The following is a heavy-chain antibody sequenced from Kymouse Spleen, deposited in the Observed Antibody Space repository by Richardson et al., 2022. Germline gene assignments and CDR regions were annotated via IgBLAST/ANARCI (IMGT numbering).Heavy chain of an antibody. CDR1: GFTFSSYG. V-gene: IGHV3-33*01. CDR2: IWYDGSNK. D-gene: IGHD1-26*01. J-gene: IGHJ4*02. CDR3: ARDDIAVAGGIVGATIDY. Sequence: QVQLVESGGGVVQPGRSLRLSCAASGFTFSSYGMHWVRQAPGKGLEWVAVIWYDGSNKYYADSVKGRFTISRDNSKNTLYLQMNSLRAEDTAVYYCARDDIAVAGGIVGATIDYWGQGTLVTVSS.